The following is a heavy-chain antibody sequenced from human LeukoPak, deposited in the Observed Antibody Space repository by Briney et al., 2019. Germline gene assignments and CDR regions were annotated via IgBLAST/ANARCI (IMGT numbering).Heavy chain of an antibody. CDR2: ISGSGGST. CDR1: GFTFSNAW. D-gene: IGHD6-25*01. J-gene: IGHJ4*02. V-gene: IGHV3-23*01. CDR3: AKGVPRQAVDY. Sequence: GGSLRLSCAASGFTFSNAWMSWVRQAPGKGLGWVSAISGSGGSTYYVDSVKGRFTISRDNSKNTLYLQMNSLRAEDTAVYYCAKGVPRQAVDYWGQGTLVTVSS.